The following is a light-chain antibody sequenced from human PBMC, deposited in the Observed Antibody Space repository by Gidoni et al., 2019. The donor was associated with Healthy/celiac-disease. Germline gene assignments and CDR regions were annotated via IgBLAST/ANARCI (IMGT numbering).Light chain of an antibody. J-gene: IGKJ4*01. CDR3: QQYYSYPLT. CDR1: QGIRSY. V-gene: IGKV1-8*01. CDR2: SAS. Sequence: AIRMTQSPSSFSASTGDRVTITCRASQGIRSYLAWYQQKPGKAPKLLIYSASTLQSGVPSRFSGSGSGTDFTLTISCLQSDDFATYYCQQYYSYPLTFGGGTKVEIK.